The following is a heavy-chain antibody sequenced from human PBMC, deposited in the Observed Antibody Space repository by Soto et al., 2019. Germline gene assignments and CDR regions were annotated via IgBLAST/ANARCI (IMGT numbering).Heavy chain of an antibody. Sequence: QVQLVESGGGVVQPGRSLRLSCAASGFTFSPYGIHWVRQAPGKGLEWVALIWYDGSNKYYADSVKGRFTISRDNSKNTVYLQMNSLRAEDTAVYYCARGYSSGWSTPSFDYWGQGTLVTVSS. CDR3: ARGYSSGWSTPSFDY. J-gene: IGHJ4*02. CDR1: GFTFSPYG. D-gene: IGHD6-19*01. V-gene: IGHV3-33*01. CDR2: IWYDGSNK.